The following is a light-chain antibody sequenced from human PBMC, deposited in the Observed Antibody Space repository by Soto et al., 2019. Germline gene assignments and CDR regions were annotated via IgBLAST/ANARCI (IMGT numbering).Light chain of an antibody. CDR1: SSDVGNYNL. CDR3: CSYEGSSPLSV. J-gene: IGLJ1*01. CDR2: EVS. V-gene: IGLV2-23*02. Sequence: QSVLTQPASGSGSPGQSVTTSCTGTSSDVGNYNLVSWNQQHPGKAPKLMIYEVSKRPSGVSDRFSGSKSGNTASLTISGLQAEDEADYYCCSYEGSSPLSVFGSGTKVTVL.